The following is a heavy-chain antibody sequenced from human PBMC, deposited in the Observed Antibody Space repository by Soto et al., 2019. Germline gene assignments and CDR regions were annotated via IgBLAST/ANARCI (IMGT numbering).Heavy chain of an antibody. CDR1: GYTFTSYG. J-gene: IGHJ4*02. D-gene: IGHD6-13*01. V-gene: IGHV1-18*01. CDR2: ISAYNGNT. CDR3: AREGSSWSYYFDY. Sequence: ASVKVSCKASGYTFTSYGISWVRQAPGQGLEWMGWISAYNGNTNYAQELQGRVTMTTDTSTRTAHMELRSLRSDDTAVYYCAREGSSWSYYFDYWGQGTLVTVSS.